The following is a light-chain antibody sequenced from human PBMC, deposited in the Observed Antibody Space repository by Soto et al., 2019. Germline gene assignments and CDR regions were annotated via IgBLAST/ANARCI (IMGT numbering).Light chain of an antibody. J-gene: IGLJ3*02. CDR3: AAWDDSLSGWV. V-gene: IGLV1-47*01. CDR2: RNN. CDR1: SSNIGSNY. Sequence: LTPPPSASGTPGQRVTISCSGSSSNIGSNYVYWYQQLPGTAPKLLIYRNNQRPSGVPDRFSGSKSGTSASLAISGLRSEDEADYYCAAWDDSLSGWVFGGGTKVTVL.